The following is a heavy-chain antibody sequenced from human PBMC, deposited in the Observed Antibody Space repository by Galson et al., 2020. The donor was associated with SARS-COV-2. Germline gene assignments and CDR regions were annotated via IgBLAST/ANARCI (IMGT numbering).Heavy chain of an antibody. CDR3: ARTLGYCSRTSGSNWFDP. D-gene: IGHD2-2*01. Sequence: SETLSLTCNVSGGSISSGRYYWSWIRQHPGKGLEWIAYIYHSGSTYYNPSLKSRVTISVDTSKSHFSLKLSSVTAADTAVYYCARTLGYCSRTSGSNWFDPWGQGTLVTVSS. J-gene: IGHJ5*02. V-gene: IGHV4-39*02. CDR2: IYHSGST. CDR1: GGSISSGRYY.